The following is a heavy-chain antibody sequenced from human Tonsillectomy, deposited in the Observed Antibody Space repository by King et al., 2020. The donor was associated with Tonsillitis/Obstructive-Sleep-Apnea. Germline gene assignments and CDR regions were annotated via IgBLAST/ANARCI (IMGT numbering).Heavy chain of an antibody. V-gene: IGHV4-31*03. J-gene: IGHJ5*02. D-gene: IGHD3-10*01. CDR2: ISDSGST. CDR3: ARSMIRGVITNWFAP. Sequence: VQLQESGPGLVKPSQTLSLTCTVSGGSISNDGYYWTWIRQHPGKGLEWIGYISDSGSTYYNPSLKSRVTFSVDTSKNQISLKLTAVTAADTAVYYCARSMIRGVITNWFAPWGQGTLVTISS. CDR1: GGSISNDGYY.